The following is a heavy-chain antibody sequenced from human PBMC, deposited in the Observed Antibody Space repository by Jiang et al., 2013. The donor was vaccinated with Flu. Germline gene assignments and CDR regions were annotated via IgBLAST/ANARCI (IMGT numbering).Heavy chain of an antibody. V-gene: IGHV3-30-3*01. J-gene: IGHJ6*02. D-gene: IGHD3-3*01. CDR1: GFTFSSYA. Sequence: GFTFSSYAMHWVRQTPGKGLEWVAVISYDGSNKYYADSVKGRFTISRDNSKNTLYLQMNSLRAEDTAVYYCARDGDYDFWSGLSSDYGMDVWGQGTTVTVSS. CDR3: ARDGDYDFWSGLSSDYGMDV. CDR2: ISYDGSNK.